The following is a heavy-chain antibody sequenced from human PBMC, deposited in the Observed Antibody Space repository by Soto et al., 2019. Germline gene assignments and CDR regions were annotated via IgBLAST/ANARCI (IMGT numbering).Heavy chain of an antibody. CDR2: IYPGDSDT. J-gene: IGHJ6*03. CDR3: ARHSGLIARMGVLWEYYMDV. D-gene: IGHD3-10*01. Sequence: GESQKISCKGSGYSFTSYWIGWVRQMPGKGLEWMGIIYPGDSDTRYSPSFQGQVTISADKSISTAYLQWSSLKASDTAMYYCARHSGLIARMGVLWEYYMDVWGKGTTVTVSS. V-gene: IGHV5-51*01. CDR1: GYSFTSYW.